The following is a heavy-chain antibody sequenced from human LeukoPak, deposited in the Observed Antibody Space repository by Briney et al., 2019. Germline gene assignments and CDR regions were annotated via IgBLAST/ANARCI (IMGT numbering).Heavy chain of an antibody. V-gene: IGHV1-18*04. CDR1: GFTFTNYG. Sequence: GASVRVSCKASGFTFTNYGIGWVRQAPGQGLEWMGWISAYNGDKKYAQNFQGRLSMTTDSSMSTAYMELRSLRSDDTAVYYCTRDFSNTSGFKVVVDFWGQGTLVTVSS. CDR3: TRDFSNTSGFKVVVDF. CDR2: ISAYNGDK. J-gene: IGHJ4*02. D-gene: IGHD6-19*01.